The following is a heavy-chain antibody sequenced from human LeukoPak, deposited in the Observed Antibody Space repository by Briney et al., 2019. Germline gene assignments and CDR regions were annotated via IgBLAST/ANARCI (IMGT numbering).Heavy chain of an antibody. V-gene: IGHV1-8*01. J-gene: IGHJ6*02. Sequence: GASVKVSCKASGYTFTSYDINWVRQATGQGLEWMGWMNPNSGNTGYAQKFQGRVTMTRNTSISTAYMELSSLRSEDTAVYYCARAGPPGSGYPPGMDVWGQGTTVTVSS. CDR1: GYTFTSYD. CDR2: MNPNSGNT. D-gene: IGHD2-15*01. CDR3: ARAGPPGSGYPPGMDV.